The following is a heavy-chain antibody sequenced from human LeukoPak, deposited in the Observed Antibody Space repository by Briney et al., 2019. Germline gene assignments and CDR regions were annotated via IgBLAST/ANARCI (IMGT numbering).Heavy chain of an antibody. J-gene: IGHJ6*03. CDR2: IYTSGST. CDR1: GGSISSYY. V-gene: IGHV4-4*07. Sequence: SETLSLTCTVSGGSISSYYWNWIRQPAGKGQEWIGRIYTSGSTNYNPSLKSRVTISIDKSKNQFSLKLSSVTAADTAVYYCARDPADYYYMDVWGKGTTITVSS. CDR3: ARDPADYYYMDV.